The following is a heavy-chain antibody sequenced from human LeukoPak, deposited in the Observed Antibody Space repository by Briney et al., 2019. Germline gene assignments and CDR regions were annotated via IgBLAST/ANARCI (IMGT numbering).Heavy chain of an antibody. Sequence: SDTLSLTCTVSGCSISSYGYHWIWIRQHPGKGLEWIGYIYYSGSTYYNPSLKSPITISVDTSKNQFSLKLSSVTAADTAVYYCARAVVNSGYDSVYFDYWGQGTLVTVSS. D-gene: IGHD5-12*01. J-gene: IGHJ4*02. V-gene: IGHV4-31*01. CDR2: IYYSGST. CDR1: GCSISSYGYH. CDR3: ARAVVNSGYDSVYFDY.